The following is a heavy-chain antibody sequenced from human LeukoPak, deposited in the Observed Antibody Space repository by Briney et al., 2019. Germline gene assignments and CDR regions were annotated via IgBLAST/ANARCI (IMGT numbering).Heavy chain of an antibody. CDR1: GGTFSSYA. Sequence: SVKVSCKASGGTFSSYAISWVRQAPGQGLEWMGGIIPILGTTNYAQKLQGRVTITADESTSTAYMELSSLRSEDTAVYYCASRTYTYDSSGYYRRNYYFDYWGQGTLVTVSS. J-gene: IGHJ4*02. CDR3: ASRTYTYDSSGYYRRNYYFDY. V-gene: IGHV1-69*13. D-gene: IGHD3-22*01. CDR2: IIPILGTT.